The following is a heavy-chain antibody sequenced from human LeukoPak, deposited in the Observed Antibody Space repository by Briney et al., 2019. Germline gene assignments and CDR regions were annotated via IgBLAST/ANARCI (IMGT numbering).Heavy chain of an antibody. D-gene: IGHD3-10*01. Sequence: SETLSLTCTVSGGSITNYYWSWIRQPPGKGLEWIGYVYYSGSTNYNPSLRSRVTISVDTSKNQFSLKLSSVTAADTAVYYCAATMVRGVHTHFDYWGQGTLVTVSS. CDR3: AATMVRGVHTHFDY. V-gene: IGHV4-59*08. J-gene: IGHJ4*02. CDR1: GGSITNYY. CDR2: VYYSGST.